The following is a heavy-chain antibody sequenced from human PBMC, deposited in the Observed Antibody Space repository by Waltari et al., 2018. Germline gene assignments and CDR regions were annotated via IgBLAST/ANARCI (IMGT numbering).Heavy chain of an antibody. V-gene: IGHV4-39*07. Sequence: QLQLQESGPGLVKPSETLSLTCTVSGGSISSRSYYWGWIRQPPGKGLEWIGSIYYSASTYYNPSLKSRVTISVDTSKNQFSLKLSSVTAADTAVYYGASGYNWNAYYDYYGMDVWGQGTTVTVSS. CDR2: IYYSAST. CDR3: ASGYNWNAYYDYYGMDV. D-gene: IGHD1-20*01. J-gene: IGHJ6*02. CDR1: GGSISSRSYY.